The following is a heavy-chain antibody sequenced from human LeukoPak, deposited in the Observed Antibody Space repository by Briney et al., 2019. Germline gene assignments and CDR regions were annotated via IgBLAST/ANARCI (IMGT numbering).Heavy chain of an antibody. CDR1: GGPISSYY. CDR3: ASVGAAAGYHDAFDI. CDR2: IYTSGST. J-gene: IGHJ3*02. V-gene: IGHV4-4*07. D-gene: IGHD6-13*01. Sequence: PSETLSLTCTVSGGPISSYYWSWIRQPAGKGLEWIGRIYTSGSTNYNPSLKSRVTMSVDTSKNQFSLKLSSVTAADTAVYYCASVGAAAGYHDAFDIWGQGTMVTVSS.